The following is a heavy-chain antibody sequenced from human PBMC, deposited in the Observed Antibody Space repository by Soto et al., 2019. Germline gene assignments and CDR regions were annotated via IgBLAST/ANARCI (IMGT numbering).Heavy chain of an antibody. Sequence: QITLKESGPTLVKPTQTLTLTCTFSGFSLSTSGVGVGWIRQPPGKAPEYLALIYRDDDRRYSPSLRSRLTITKDTSKNQVVLTMTNMDPVETATYYCAHCTTGTTSEYVFDIWGQGTMVTVSS. CDR1: GFSLSTSGVG. V-gene: IGHV2-5*02. CDR3: AHCTTGTTSEYVFDI. J-gene: IGHJ3*02. D-gene: IGHD1-1*01. CDR2: IYRDDDR.